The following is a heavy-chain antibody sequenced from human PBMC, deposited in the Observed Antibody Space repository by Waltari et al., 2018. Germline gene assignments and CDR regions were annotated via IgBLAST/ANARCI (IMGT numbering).Heavy chain of an antibody. CDR3: AKSYCGGDCFSDAFDI. CDR2: IYAGDFGT. CDR1: GFTLSRYA. Sequence: QLLESGGGLVQPGGSLRLSCGASGFTLSRYAMTWVRQAPGKGLEWVSFIYAGDFGTYYADSVKSRFTISRDNSKNTLYLQMKSLRAEDTAVYFCAKSYCGGDCFSDAFDIWGQGTMVTVSS. V-gene: IGHV3-23*03. J-gene: IGHJ3*02. D-gene: IGHD2-21*02.